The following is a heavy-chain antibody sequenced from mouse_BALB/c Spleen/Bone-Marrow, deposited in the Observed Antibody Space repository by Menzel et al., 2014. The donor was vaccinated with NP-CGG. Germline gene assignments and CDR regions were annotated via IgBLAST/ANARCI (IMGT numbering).Heavy chain of an antibody. J-gene: IGHJ4*01. V-gene: IGHV1-80*01. CDR1: GYAFSSYW. CDR2: IYPGDGDT. Sequence: VQLQQSGAELVRPGSSVKISCKAPGYAFSSYWMNWVKQRPGQGLEWIGQIYPGDGDTNYNGKFKGKATLTADKSSSTAYMQLSSLTSEDSAVYFCVRLGNYRGAMDYWGQGTSVTVSS. D-gene: IGHD2-1*01. CDR3: VRLGNYRGAMDY.